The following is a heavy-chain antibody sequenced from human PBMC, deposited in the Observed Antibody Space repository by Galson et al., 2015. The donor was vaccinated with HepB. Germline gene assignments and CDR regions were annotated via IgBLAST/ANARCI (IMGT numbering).Heavy chain of an antibody. Sequence: SVKVSCKASGYTFTSYGISWVRQAPGQGLEWMGWISAYNGNTNYAQKLQGRVTMTTDTSTSTAYMELRSLRSDDTAVYYCARDLGEFFTYYYDSSGYYWIYWGQGTLVTVSS. J-gene: IGHJ4*02. CDR1: GYTFTSYG. CDR2: ISAYNGNT. V-gene: IGHV1-18*04. D-gene: IGHD3-22*01. CDR3: ARDLGEFFTYYYDSSGYYWIY.